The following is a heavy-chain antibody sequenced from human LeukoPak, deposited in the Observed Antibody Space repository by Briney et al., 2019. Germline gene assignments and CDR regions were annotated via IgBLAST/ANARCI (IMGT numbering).Heavy chain of an antibody. CDR1: GFTLSHYV. CDR3: AKRRITMIVAVFDY. CDR2: ISGSGGST. V-gene: IGHV3-23*01. D-gene: IGHD3-22*01. Sequence: GGSLRLSRAASGFTLSHYVMSWVRQAPGKGLEGVSAISGSGGSTYYADSVKGRFTISRDNSKNTLYLQMNSLRAEDTAVYYCAKRRITMIVAVFDYWGQGTLVTVSS. J-gene: IGHJ4*02.